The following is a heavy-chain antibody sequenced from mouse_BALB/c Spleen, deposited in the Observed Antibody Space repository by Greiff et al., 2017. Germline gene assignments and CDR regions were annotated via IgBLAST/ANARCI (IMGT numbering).Heavy chain of an antibody. D-gene: IGHD2-1*01. CDR3: TRDGNYGLFAY. CDR2: ISSGGSYT. CDR1: GFTFSSYT. J-gene: IGHJ3*01. Sequence: EVQRVESGGGLVKPGGSLKLSCAASGFTFSSYTMSWVRQTPEKRLEWVATISSGGSYTYYPDSVKGRFTISRDNAKNTLYLQMSSLKSEDTAMYYCTRDGNYGLFAYWGQGTLVTVSA. V-gene: IGHV5-6-4*01.